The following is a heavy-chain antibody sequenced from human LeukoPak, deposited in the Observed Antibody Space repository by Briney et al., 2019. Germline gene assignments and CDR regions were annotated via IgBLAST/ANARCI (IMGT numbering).Heavy chain of an antibody. CDR2: INHSGST. CDR3: ARFCSSTSCYYNY. V-gene: IGHV4-34*01. D-gene: IGHD2-2*01. J-gene: IGHJ4*02. CDR1: GVSFSGYY. Sequence: SETLSLTCAVYGVSFSGYYWSWIRQPPGKGLEWIGEINHSGSTNYNPSLKSRVTISVDTSKNQFSLKLSSVTAADTAVYYCARFCSSTSCYYNYWGQGALVTVSS.